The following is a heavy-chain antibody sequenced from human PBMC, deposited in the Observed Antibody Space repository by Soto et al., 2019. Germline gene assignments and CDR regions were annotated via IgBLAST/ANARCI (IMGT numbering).Heavy chain of an antibody. J-gene: IGHJ4*02. D-gene: IGHD2-15*01. CDR1: GFTFSSYG. Sequence: GGSLRLSCAASGFTFSSYGMHWVRQAPGKGLEWVAVISYDGSNKYYADSVKGRFTISRDNSKNTLYLQMNSLRAEDTAVYYCAANAASRYWGQRTLVTVSS. CDR2: ISYDGSNK. V-gene: IGHV3-30*03. CDR3: AANAASRY.